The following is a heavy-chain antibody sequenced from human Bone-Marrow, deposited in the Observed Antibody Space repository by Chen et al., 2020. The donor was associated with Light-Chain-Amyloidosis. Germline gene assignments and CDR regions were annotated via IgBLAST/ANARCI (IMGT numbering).Heavy chain of an antibody. D-gene: IGHD1-1*01. V-gene: IGHV4-30-4*01. CDR3: AREATGPTADYYYYGMDV. J-gene: IGHJ6*02. CDR2: IYYSGST. Sequence: QVQLQESGPGLVKPSQTLSLTCTVSGGSISSGDYYWSWIRQPPGKGLEWIGYIYYSGSTYYNPALKSRVTISVDTSKNPFPLKLGSVAAADTAVYYCAREATGPTADYYYYGMDVWGQETTFTGSS. CDR1: GGSISSGDYY.